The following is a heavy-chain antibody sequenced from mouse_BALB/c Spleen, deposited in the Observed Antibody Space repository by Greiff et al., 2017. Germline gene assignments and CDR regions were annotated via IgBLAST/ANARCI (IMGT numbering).Heavy chain of an antibody. J-gene: IGHJ1*01. CDR1: GFTFSSYA. Sequence: DVQLVESGGGLVKPGGSLKLSCAASGFTFSSYAMSWVRQTPEKRLEWVASISSGGSTYYPDSVKGRFTISRDNARNILYLQMSSLRSEDTAMYYCARGRDGYPHWYFDVWGAGTTVTVSA. V-gene: IGHV5-6-5*01. CDR3: ARGRDGYPHWYFDV. CDR2: ISSGGST. D-gene: IGHD2-3*01.